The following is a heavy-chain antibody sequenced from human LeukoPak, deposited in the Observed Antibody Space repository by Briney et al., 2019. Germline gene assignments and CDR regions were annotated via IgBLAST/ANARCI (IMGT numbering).Heavy chain of an antibody. D-gene: IGHD2-15*01. CDR3: GSCYPAFDI. V-gene: IGHV4-39*01. J-gene: IGHJ3*02. CDR2: IYNSGST. CDR1: GGSISSSSYY. Sequence: SETLSLXCTVSGGSISSSSYYWGWIRQPPGKGLEWIGSIYNSGSTYCNPSLKSRVTISVDTSKNQFSLKLSSVTAADTAVYYCGSCYPAFDIWGQGTMVTVSS.